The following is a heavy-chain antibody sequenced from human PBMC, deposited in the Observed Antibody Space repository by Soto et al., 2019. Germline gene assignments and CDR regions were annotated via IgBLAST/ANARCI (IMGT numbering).Heavy chain of an antibody. J-gene: IGHJ5*02. CDR3: ARAWGGNWFDP. CDR1: GFTVSSNY. V-gene: IGHV3-53*02. D-gene: IGHD7-27*01. CDR2: IYSGGST. Sequence: EVQLVETGGGLIQPGGSLRLSCAASGFTVSSNYMSWVRQAPGKGLEGVSVIYSGGSTYYADSVKGRFTISRDNSKNTLYLQMNSLRAEDTAVYYCARAWGGNWFDPWGQGTLVTVSS.